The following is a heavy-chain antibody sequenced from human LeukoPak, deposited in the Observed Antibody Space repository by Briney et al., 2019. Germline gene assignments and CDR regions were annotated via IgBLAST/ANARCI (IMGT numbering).Heavy chain of an antibody. CDR2: IKEGGSEK. D-gene: IGHD1-26*01. Sequence: GGSLRLSCAASGFTFTNYWMSWVRQAPGKGLEWVASIKEGGSEKYYVDSVKGRFTISRDNAKNSVYLQMNSLRTEDTAVYYCARDRVGPEGSFDYWGQGTLVTVSS. CDR1: GFTFTNYW. CDR3: ARDRVGPEGSFDY. V-gene: IGHV3-7*03. J-gene: IGHJ4*02.